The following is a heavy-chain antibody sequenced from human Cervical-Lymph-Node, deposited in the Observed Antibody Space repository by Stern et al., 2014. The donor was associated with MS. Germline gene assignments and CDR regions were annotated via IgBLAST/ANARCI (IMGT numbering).Heavy chain of an antibody. CDR2: IYPDDSDT. Sequence: EVQLVQSGAEVRKPGESLKISCQASGYEFSKYWIGWVRHLPGQGLELMVIIYPDDSDTRYCRYFRGPFAISAAKSPTTATLQWTSLKASDTATYYCGRWRGSPWYFDFWGRGTLVTVSS. D-gene: IGHD3-10*01. CDR1: GYEFSKYW. J-gene: IGHJ2*01. V-gene: IGHV5-51*03. CDR3: GRWRGSPWYFDF.